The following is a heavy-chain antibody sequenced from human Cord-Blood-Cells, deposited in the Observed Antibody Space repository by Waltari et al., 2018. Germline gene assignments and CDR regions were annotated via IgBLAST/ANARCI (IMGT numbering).Heavy chain of an antibody. V-gene: IGHV3-21*01. Sequence: EVQLVESGGGLVKPGGSLRLSCAASGFTFSSYSMNWGRQAPGKGVEWVLSISSRSSYIYYADSVKGRFTISRDNAKNSLYLQMNSLRAEDTAVYYCARDSSSSWYYYYYGMDVWGQGTTVTVSS. D-gene: IGHD6-13*01. J-gene: IGHJ6*02. CDR3: ARDSSSSWYYYYYGMDV. CDR2: ISSRSSYI. CDR1: GFTFSSYS.